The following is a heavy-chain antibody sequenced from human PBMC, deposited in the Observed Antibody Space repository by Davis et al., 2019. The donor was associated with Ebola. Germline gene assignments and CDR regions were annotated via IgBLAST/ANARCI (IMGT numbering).Heavy chain of an antibody. J-gene: IGHJ6*03. D-gene: IGHD2/OR15-2a*01. CDR1: GFTFSSYA. CDR2: ISSNGGST. Sequence: GESLKISCSASGFTFSSYAMHWVRQAPGKGLEYVSAISSNGGSTYYADSVKGRFTISRDNAKNSLYLQMNSLRAEDTAVYYCARDARREGLFGYMDVWGKGTTVTVSS. V-gene: IGHV3-64*04. CDR3: ARDARREGLFGYMDV.